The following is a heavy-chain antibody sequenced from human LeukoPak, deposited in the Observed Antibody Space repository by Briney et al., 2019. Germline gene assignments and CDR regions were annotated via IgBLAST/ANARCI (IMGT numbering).Heavy chain of an antibody. V-gene: IGHV3-33*08. CDR1: GFTFSSYG. Sequence: GGSLKLSCAASGFTFSSYGMHWVRQAPGKGLEWVAVIWYDGSNKYYADFVKGRFTISRDNSKNTLYLQMNSLRAEDTAVYYCARDDYVWGSYPGGFDYWGQGTLVTVSS. D-gene: IGHD3-16*02. CDR2: IWYDGSNK. J-gene: IGHJ4*02. CDR3: ARDDYVWGSYPGGFDY.